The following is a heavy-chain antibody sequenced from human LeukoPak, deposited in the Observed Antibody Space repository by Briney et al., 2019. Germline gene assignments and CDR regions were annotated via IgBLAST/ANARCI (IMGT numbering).Heavy chain of an antibody. Sequence: PSETLSLTCTVSGGSISSSSYYWGWIRQPPEKGLEWIGSIYYSGSTYYNPSLKSRLTISVDTSKNQFSLKLSSVTAADTAVYYCARDFWSGYGAFDIWGQGTMVTVSS. CDR3: ARDFWSGYGAFDI. CDR2: IYYSGST. J-gene: IGHJ3*02. CDR1: GGSISSSSYY. V-gene: IGHV4-39*07. D-gene: IGHD3-3*01.